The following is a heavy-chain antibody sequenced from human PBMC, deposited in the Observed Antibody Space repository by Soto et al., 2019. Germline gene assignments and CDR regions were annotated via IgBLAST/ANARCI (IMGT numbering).Heavy chain of an antibody. CDR1: GYIFPKFS. CDR3: TRGLASGDY. J-gene: IGHJ4*02. Sequence: QVQLVQPGAEVKKPGASVKFSCKASGYIFPKFSIHWVRQAPGQGIEWSGIINPNGGSTNYAQNFQGRVTMTGDTSTSTVYRGLSRVRSDDTAVYYCTRGLASGDYWGQGTLITVSS. V-gene: IGHV1-46*01. D-gene: IGHD6-6*01. CDR2: INPNGGST.